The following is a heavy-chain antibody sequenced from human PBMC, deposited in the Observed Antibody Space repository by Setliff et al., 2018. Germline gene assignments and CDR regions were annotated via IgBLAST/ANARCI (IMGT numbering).Heavy chain of an antibody. J-gene: IGHJ4*02. CDR3: ARAPRYFDSTGSYFDG. V-gene: IGHV4-59*11. Sequence: SETLSLTCSVSSGSIGSHYWNWMRQPPGKGLEWIGHVFHTGSTKYNPSLRSRVTISVDTSENYFSLKMSSVTAADTAVYYCARAPRYFDSTGSYFDGWGQGTLVTVSS. CDR1: SGSIGSHY. CDR2: VFHTGST. D-gene: IGHD3-22*01.